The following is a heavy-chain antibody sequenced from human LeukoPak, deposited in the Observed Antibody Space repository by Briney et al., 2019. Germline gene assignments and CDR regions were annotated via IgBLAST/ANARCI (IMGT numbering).Heavy chain of an antibody. Sequence: GRSLRLSGAASGFTFSSYSMNWVRQAPGKGLEWVSSISSSSSYIYYADSVKGRFTISRDNAKNSLYLQMNSLRAEDTAVYYCARDRRVTGPPLNWGQGTLVTVSS. CDR2: ISSSSSYI. CDR3: ARDRRVTGPPLN. J-gene: IGHJ4*02. CDR1: GFTFSSYS. V-gene: IGHV3-21*01.